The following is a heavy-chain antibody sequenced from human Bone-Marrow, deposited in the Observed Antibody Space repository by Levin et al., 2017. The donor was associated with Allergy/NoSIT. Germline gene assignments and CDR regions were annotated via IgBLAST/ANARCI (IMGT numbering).Heavy chain of an antibody. CDR3: AREGRYVSPRTETYYFDY. V-gene: IGHV1-2*06. J-gene: IGHJ4*02. CDR1: GYTFTGYY. CDR2: INPNSGGT. D-gene: IGHD5/OR15-5a*01. Sequence: ASVKVSCKASGYTFTGYYMHWVRQAPGQGLEWMGRINPNSGGTNYAQKFQGRVTMTRDTSISTAYMELSRLRSDDTAVYYCAREGRYVSPRTETYYFDYWGQGTLVTVSS.